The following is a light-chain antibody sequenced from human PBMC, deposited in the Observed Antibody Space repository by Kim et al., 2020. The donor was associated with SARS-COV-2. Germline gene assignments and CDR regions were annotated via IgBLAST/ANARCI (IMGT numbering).Light chain of an antibody. Sequence: SYELTQPPSVSVSPEQTAIITCSGNELGDKNVCWYQQKAGQSPVLVIYEDRKRPSGIPERVSGSNSGNTATLTISGTQAMEEADYYSQAWDSSTVVFGGGTKRIFL. CDR2: EDR. CDR1: ELGDKN. CDR3: QAWDSSTVV. V-gene: IGLV3-1*01. J-gene: IGLJ2*01.